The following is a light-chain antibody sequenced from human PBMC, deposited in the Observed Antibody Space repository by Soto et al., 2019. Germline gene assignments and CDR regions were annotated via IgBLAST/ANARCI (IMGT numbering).Light chain of an antibody. Sequence: EIVLTQSPGTLSLSPGERATLSCRASQSVSSSYLAWYQQKPGQAPRPLIYAASIRPIGIPDRFSGSGSGTDFTITISGLEPEDFAVYYCQQYGSSPWTFGHGTKVEIK. V-gene: IGKV3-20*01. CDR2: AAS. CDR1: QSVSSSY. J-gene: IGKJ1*01. CDR3: QQYGSSPWT.